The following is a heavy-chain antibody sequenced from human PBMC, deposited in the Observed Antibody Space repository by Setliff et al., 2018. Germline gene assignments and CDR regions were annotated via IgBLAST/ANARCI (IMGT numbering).Heavy chain of an antibody. CDR1: GFTFSSYS. Sequence: GSLRLSCVASGFTFSSYSMNWVRHAPGKGLEWVAYISSSSSTIYDADSVKGRFTIARDNAKNSLYLQMNRLRAEDTAVYYCARDLVAAAGFDYWGQGTLVTVSS. CDR2: ISSSSSTI. V-gene: IGHV3-48*04. D-gene: IGHD6-13*01. J-gene: IGHJ4*02. CDR3: ARDLVAAAGFDY.